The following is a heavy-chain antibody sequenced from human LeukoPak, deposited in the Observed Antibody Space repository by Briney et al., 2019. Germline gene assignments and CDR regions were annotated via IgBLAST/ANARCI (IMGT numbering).Heavy chain of an antibody. D-gene: IGHD2-2*01. Sequence: ASVKVSCKASGYTFTSYYMHWVRQAPGQGLEWKGIINPSDGSTIYAQKFQGRVTMTRDTSTSTIYMELSSLRSDDTAVYYCARDPGWTYCSSTSCSFFDYWGQGTLVTVSS. V-gene: IGHV1-46*01. J-gene: IGHJ4*02. CDR3: ARDPGWTYCSSTSCSFFDY. CDR1: GYTFTSYY. CDR2: INPSDGST.